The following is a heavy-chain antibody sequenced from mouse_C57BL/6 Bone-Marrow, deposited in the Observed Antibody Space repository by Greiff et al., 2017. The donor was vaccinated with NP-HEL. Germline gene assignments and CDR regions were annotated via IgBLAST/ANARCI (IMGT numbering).Heavy chain of an antibody. J-gene: IGHJ2*01. Sequence: VQLQQSGAELAKPGASVKLSCKASGYTFTSYWMHWVKQRPGPGLEWIGYINPRSGYTKYNQPFKYTATLTADTSSSTAYMQLSSLTYEDSAVYYCARSGYYGPPFEYGGQGTTLAVSS. CDR3: ARSGYYGPPFEY. CDR1: GYTFTSYW. D-gene: IGHD2-1*01. V-gene: IGHV1-7*01. CDR2: INPRSGYT.